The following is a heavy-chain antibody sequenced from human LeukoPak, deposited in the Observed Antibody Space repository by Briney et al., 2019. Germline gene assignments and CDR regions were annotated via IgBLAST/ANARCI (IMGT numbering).Heavy chain of an antibody. V-gene: IGHV3-30*18. Sequence: GRSLRLSCAASGFTFSSYGMHWVRQAPGKGLEWVAVISYDGSNKYYADSVKGRFTISRDNSKNTLYLQMNSLRAEDTAVYYCAKDRRWREMATPLDYWGQGTLVTVSP. CDR1: GFTFSSYG. CDR3: AKDRRWREMATPLDY. D-gene: IGHD5-24*01. CDR2: ISYDGSNK. J-gene: IGHJ4*02.